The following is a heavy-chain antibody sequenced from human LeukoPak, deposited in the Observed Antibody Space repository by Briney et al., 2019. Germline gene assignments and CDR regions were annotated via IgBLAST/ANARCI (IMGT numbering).Heavy chain of an antibody. D-gene: IGHD7-27*01. CDR2: IYYSGST. J-gene: IGHJ4*02. CDR3: ATLGSIVYNNPIDY. Sequence: SETLSLTCTVSGGSISSSSYYWGWIRQPPGKGLEWIGSIYYSGSTYYNPSLKSRVTISVDTSKNQFSLKLSSVTAADTAVYYCATLGSIVYNNPIDYWGQGTLVTVSS. CDR1: GGSISSSSYY. V-gene: IGHV4-39*07.